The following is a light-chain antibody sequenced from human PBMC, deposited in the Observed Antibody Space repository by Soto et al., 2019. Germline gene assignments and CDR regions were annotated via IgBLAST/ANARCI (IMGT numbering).Light chain of an antibody. CDR2: WAS. V-gene: IGKV4-1*01. Sequence: DIVMTQSPDSLAVSLGERATINCTSSQSLLRRFTLKDSLAWYQQNPGQPPKLLIYWASTRESGVPERFSGSGSGTDFTLTIRSLQAEDVATYYCQQYHTTPLTFGGGTKLDIK. J-gene: IGKJ4*01. CDR1: QSLLRRFTLKDS. CDR3: QQYHTTPLT.